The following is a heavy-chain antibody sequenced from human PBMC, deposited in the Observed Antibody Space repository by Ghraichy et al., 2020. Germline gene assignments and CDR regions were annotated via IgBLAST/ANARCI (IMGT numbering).Heavy chain of an antibody. CDR3: ARIPWGGSYHFDY. D-gene: IGHD1-26*01. CDR1: GGSISSYY. Sequence: SETLSLTCTVSGGSISSYYWSWIRQPPGKGLEWIGYIYTSGSTNYNPSLKSRVTISVDTSKNQFSLKLSSVTAADTAVYYCARIPWGGSYHFDYWGQGTLVTVSS. J-gene: IGHJ4*02. CDR2: IYTSGST. V-gene: IGHV4-4*09.